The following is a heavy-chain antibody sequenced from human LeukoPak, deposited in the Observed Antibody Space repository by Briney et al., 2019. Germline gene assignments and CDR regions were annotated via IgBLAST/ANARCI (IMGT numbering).Heavy chain of an antibody. Sequence: QPGGSLRLSCAASGFTFSNYAMSWVRQAPGKGLEWVSGNSGSGGRTFYADSVKGRFTISRDNSENTLYLQMNSLRVEDTAIYYCAKLGGYSYGSIDNWGQGTLVTVSS. CDR2: NSGSGGRT. V-gene: IGHV3-23*01. D-gene: IGHD5-18*01. CDR3: AKLGGYSYGSIDN. J-gene: IGHJ4*02. CDR1: GFTFSNYA.